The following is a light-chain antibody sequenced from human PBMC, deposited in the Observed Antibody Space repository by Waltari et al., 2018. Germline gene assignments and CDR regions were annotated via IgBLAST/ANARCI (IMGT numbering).Light chain of an antibody. CDR1: PSVNRV. CDR2: GAS. J-gene: IGKJ1*01. Sequence: EIVLTQSPATLSLPPGERPTLSCRTSPSVNRVLAWYQLKPGQAPRLLIYGASSRATGIPDRFRGGGSGTDFSLTISRLGPEDFAIYYCQHYLRLPATFGQGTKVEIK. CDR3: QHYLRLPAT. V-gene: IGKV3-20*01.